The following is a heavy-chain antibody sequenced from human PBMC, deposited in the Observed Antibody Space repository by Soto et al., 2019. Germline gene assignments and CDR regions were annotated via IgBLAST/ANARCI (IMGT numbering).Heavy chain of an antibody. CDR1: GFTFDTYA. CDR3: TRGLLTDLFDY. CDR2: ISYDGSNQ. V-gene: IGHV3-30-3*01. J-gene: IGHJ4*02. Sequence: GGSLRLSCAASGFTFDTYAMHWVRQAPGKGLEWVAVISYDGSNQFYAGSVKGRFTVSRDNSKNTLYLQVNSLRNDDTAVYYCTRGLLTDLFDYWGQGALVTVSS.